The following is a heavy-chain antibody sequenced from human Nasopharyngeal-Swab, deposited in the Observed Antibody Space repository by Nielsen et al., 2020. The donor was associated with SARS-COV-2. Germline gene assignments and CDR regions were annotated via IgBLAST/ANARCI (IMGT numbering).Heavy chain of an antibody. CDR2: IKTDGSDR. J-gene: IGHJ5*02. CDR3: VRGVGWFDP. CDR1: GFTFTNHW. Sequence: GGSLRLSCTASGFTFTNHWMSWVRQAPGKGLEWVANIKTDGSDRYYVDSVRGRFTISRDNAKNSVDLQMNSLRVEDTAVYPRVRGVGWFDPWGQGTLVTVSS. V-gene: IGHV3-7*01. D-gene: IGHD2-15*01.